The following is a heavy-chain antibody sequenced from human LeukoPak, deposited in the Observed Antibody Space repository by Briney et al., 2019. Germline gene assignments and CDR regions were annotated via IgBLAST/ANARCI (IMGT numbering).Heavy chain of an antibody. CDR1: GGSISPYY. Sequence: SETLSLTCTVSGGSISPYYWSWIRQPPGKGLGWIGYIYYSGSTNYNPSLKSRVTISVDTSKRQFSLKLNSVTAADTAVYYCARGKGYFDYWGQGTLVTVSS. V-gene: IGHV4-59*01. CDR2: IYYSGST. J-gene: IGHJ4*02. CDR3: ARGKGYFDY.